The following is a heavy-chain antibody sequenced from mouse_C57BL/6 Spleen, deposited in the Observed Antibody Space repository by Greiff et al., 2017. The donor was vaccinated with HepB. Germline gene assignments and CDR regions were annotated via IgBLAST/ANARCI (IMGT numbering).Heavy chain of an antibody. CDR1: GYTFTSYW. Sequence: VQLQESGAELVKPGASVKLSCKASGYTFTSYWMHWVKQRPGRGLEWIGRIDPNSGGTKYNEKFKSKATLTVDKPSSTAYMQLSSLTSEDSAVYYCARRITTVGGYAMDYWGQGTSVTVSS. CDR2: IDPNSGGT. J-gene: IGHJ4*01. D-gene: IGHD1-1*01. CDR3: ARRITTVGGYAMDY. V-gene: IGHV1-72*01.